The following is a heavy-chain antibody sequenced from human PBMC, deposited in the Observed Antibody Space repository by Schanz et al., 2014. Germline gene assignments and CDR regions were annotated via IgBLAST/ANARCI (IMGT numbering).Heavy chain of an antibody. Sequence: QLQLEQSGAEVKKPGSSVKVSCKASGGTFSSFGINWVRQAPGQGLEWMGRIIPILGIATYAQKFQGRLTITADKSTSTAYMDLRSLRSDDTAVYYCARDFSAYVGNYFAYWGQGTLVTVSS. CDR3: ARDFSAYVGNYFAY. V-gene: IGHV1-69*04. J-gene: IGHJ4*02. CDR2: IIPILGIA. D-gene: IGHD5-12*01. CDR1: GGTFSSFG.